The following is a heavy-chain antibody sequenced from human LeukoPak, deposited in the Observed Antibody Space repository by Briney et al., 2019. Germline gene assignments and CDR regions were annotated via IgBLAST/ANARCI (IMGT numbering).Heavy chain of an antibody. V-gene: IGHV3-7*05. CDR3: ARGGATVVS. CDR2: LKQDGSGK. Sequence: PGGSLRLSCSASGFTFNDYWMSWVRQAPGKGLEWVANLKQDGSGKYYVASVKGRFTISRDNAKKSLYLQMNSLSPEDTAVYYCARGGATVVSWGQGTLVTVSS. CDR1: GFTFNDYW. D-gene: IGHD1-26*01. J-gene: IGHJ4*02.